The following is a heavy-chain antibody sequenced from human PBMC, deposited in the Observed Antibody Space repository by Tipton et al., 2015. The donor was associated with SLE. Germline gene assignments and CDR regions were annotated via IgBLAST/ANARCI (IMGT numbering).Heavy chain of an antibody. V-gene: IGHV4-39*07. Sequence: LRLSCTVSGGSISSSSYYWGWIRQPPGKGLEWIGSIYYSGSTYYNPSLKSRVTISVDASKNHFSLKLSSVTAADTAVYYCASPSIAAPAPFDYWGQGTLVTVSS. D-gene: IGHD6-6*01. CDR1: GGSISSSSYY. CDR2: IYYSGST. J-gene: IGHJ4*02. CDR3: ASPSIAAPAPFDY.